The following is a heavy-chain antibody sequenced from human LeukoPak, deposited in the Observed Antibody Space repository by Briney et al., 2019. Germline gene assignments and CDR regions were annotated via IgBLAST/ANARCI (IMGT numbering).Heavy chain of an antibody. J-gene: IGHJ6*03. D-gene: IGHD3-22*01. V-gene: IGHV4-34*01. Sequence: PSETLSLTCAVYGGSFSGYYWSWIRQPPGKGLEWIGEINHSGSTNYNPSLKSRVTISVDKSKNQFSLKLSSVTAADTAVYYCARVPWYYDSSGYYYYYMDVWGKGTTVTVSS. CDR2: INHSGST. CDR3: ARVPWYYDSSGYYYYYMDV. CDR1: GGSFSGYY.